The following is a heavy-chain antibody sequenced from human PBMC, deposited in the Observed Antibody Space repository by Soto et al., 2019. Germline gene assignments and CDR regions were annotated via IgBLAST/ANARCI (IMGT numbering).Heavy chain of an antibody. D-gene: IGHD5-12*01. Sequence: VSLTCTVSGGSVSSGDYFWSWIRQPPGKGLEWIGYIYDSGSSYYNPSLKSRVTMSVDTSKNQFSLKLRSVTAADTAMYYCAREKGYISGPKNFDSWGQGTLVTVSS. CDR1: GGSVSSGDYF. CDR2: IYDSGSS. V-gene: IGHV4-30-4*01. CDR3: AREKGYISGPKNFDS. J-gene: IGHJ4*02.